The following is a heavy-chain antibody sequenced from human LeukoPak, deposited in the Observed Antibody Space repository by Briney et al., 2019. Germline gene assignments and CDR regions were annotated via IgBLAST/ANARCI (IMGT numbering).Heavy chain of an antibody. CDR3: ATVVYGSGKYFDH. CDR1: GFTFRSYS. Sequence: PGGSLRLSCGASGFTSGFTFRSYSMIPVRKAPGKGLEWISYITSTSSILSYADSVKGRFTISRDNAKNSLYLQMNSLKVEDTAVYYCATVVYGSGKYFDHWGQGTLVTVSS. V-gene: IGHV3-48*01. CDR2: ITSTSSIL. D-gene: IGHD3-10*01. J-gene: IGHJ4*02.